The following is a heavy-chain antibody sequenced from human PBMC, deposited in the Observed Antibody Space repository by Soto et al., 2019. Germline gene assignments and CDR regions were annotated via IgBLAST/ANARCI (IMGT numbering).Heavy chain of an antibody. Sequence: SETLSLTCTVSGGSISSYYWSWIRQPPGKGLEWIGYIYYSGSTNYNPSLKSRVTISVDTSKNQFSLKLSSVTAADTAVDYCARHSGIPAAGSWFAPWGQGTRVTVSS. J-gene: IGHJ5*02. V-gene: IGHV4-59*08. CDR2: IYYSGST. D-gene: IGHD6-13*01. CDR1: GGSISSYY. CDR3: ARHSGIPAAGSWFAP.